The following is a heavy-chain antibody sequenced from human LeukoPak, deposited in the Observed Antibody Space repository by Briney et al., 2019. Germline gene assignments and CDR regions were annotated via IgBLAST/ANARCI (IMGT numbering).Heavy chain of an antibody. CDR3: ARVLGGYSGYDGTITGYMGAFDI. CDR2: SYYSGST. CDR1: GGSISSYY. V-gene: IGHV4-59*08. J-gene: IGHJ3*02. D-gene: IGHD5-12*01. Sequence: SKTLSLTCTVSGGSISSYYWSWIRQPPGKGLEWIGYSYYSGSTNYNPSLKSRVTISVDTTKNQFSLKLSSVTAADTAVYYCARVLGGYSGYDGTITGYMGAFDIGGKGTMVPVSS.